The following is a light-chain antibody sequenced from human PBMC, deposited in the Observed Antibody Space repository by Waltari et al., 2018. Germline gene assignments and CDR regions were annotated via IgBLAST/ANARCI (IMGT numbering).Light chain of an antibody. Sequence: QSALTQPRSVSGSPGQSVTISCTGTRSDVGGYNYVSWYQQHPGKAPKLMIYDVSKRPSGVPDRFSGSKSGNPASLTISGLQAEDEADYYCCSYAGSYTFDVVFGGGTKLTVL. V-gene: IGLV2-11*01. CDR1: RSDVGGYNY. CDR3: CSYAGSYTFDVV. J-gene: IGLJ2*01. CDR2: DVS.